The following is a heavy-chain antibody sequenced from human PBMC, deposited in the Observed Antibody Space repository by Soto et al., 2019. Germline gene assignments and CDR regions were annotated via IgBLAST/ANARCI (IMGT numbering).Heavy chain of an antibody. CDR2: IYHTGST. J-gene: IGHJ4*02. Sequence: SLYLACTVSGSSMRSGEHYWSWVLQPPGKGLEWIGYIYHTGSTYFNPSLKSRISMSVDTSKNQIYLNVTSVTAADAAVYFCARAVIPAAPYAYWGQGTLVTVSS. CDR3: ARAVIPAAPYAY. D-gene: IGHD2-2*01. CDR1: GSSMRSGEHY. V-gene: IGHV4-30-4*01.